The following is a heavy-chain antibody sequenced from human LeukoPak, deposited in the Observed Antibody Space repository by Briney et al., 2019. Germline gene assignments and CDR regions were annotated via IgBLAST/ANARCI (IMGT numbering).Heavy chain of an antibody. CDR2: IYSGGST. CDR1: GFTVSSKY. V-gene: IGHV3-53*01. CDR3: AKNFRDYDSYYYYMDV. D-gene: IGHD3-3*01. J-gene: IGHJ6*03. Sequence: PGGSLRLSCAASGFTVSSKYMSWVRQAPGKGLEWVSVIYSGGSTYSADPVKGRFTISRDNSKNTLYLQMNSLRAEDTAVYYCAKNFRDYDSYYYYMDVWGKGTTVTVSS.